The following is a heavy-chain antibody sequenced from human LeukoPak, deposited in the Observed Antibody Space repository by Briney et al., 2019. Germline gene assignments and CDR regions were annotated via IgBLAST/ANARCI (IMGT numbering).Heavy chain of an antibody. CDR2: ISSSSSYI. J-gene: IGHJ6*02. V-gene: IGHV3-21*01. Sequence: PGGSLRLSCAASGFTFSSYSMNWVRQAPGKGLEWVSSISSSSSYIYYADSVKGRFTISRDNAKNSLYLQMNGLRAEDTAVYYCARDWGDYDFWSGYYSRTYGMDVWGQGTTVTVSS. CDR3: ARDWGDYDFWSGYYSRTYGMDV. D-gene: IGHD3-3*01. CDR1: GFTFSSYS.